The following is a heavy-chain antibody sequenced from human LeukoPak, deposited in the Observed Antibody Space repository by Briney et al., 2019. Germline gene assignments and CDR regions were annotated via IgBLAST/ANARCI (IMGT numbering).Heavy chain of an antibody. CDR1: GFTFSSYG. Sequence: GGSLRLSCVASGFTFSSYGMHWVRQAPGKGLEWVAVISYDGNNKYYADSVKGRFTISRDNSKNTLYLQMDSLRAEDTAVYHCAREWYYYGMDVWGQGTTVTVSS. V-gene: IGHV3-30*19. CDR2: ISYDGNNK. CDR3: AREWYYYGMDV. J-gene: IGHJ6*02.